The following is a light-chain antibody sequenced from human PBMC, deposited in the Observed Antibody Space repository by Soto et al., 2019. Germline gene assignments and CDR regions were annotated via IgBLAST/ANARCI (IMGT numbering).Light chain of an antibody. CDR3: GTWDSGLTTGV. CDR2: DDD. CDR1: SSNIENNY. Sequence: QSVLTQPPSVSAAPGQKVTISCSGSSSNIENNYVSWYQHLPGTGPKLLIYDDDKRPSGIPDRFSGSKSGTSATLGITGLQTGDEADYYCGTWDSGLTTGVFGTGTQLTVL. V-gene: IGLV1-51*01. J-gene: IGLJ1*01.